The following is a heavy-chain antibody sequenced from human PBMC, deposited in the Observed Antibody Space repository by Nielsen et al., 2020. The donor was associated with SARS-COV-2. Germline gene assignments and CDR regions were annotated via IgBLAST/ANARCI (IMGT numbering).Heavy chain of an antibody. CDR1: GFTFDDYG. V-gene: IGHV3-20*01. CDR3: AREGYYDSSGYEDY. D-gene: IGHD3-22*01. J-gene: IGHJ4*02. Sequence: GESLKISCAASGFTFDDYGMSWVRQAPGKGLEWVSGINWNGGSTGYADSVKGRFTISRDNAKNSLYLQMNSLRAEDTALYHCAREGYYDSSGYEDYWGQGTLVTVSS. CDR2: INWNGGST.